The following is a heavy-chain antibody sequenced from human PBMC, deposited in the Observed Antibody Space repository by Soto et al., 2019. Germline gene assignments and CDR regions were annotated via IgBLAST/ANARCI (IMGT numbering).Heavy chain of an antibody. CDR2: VSGGGGST. CDR1: GLTFSSYA. CDR3: AKHSSGYSYDHNAFDI. J-gene: IGHJ3*02. Sequence: EVQLLESGGGLVQPGGSLRLSCAASGLTFSSYAMNWVRQAPGKGLEWVSGVSGGGGSTYYADSVKGRFTISRDNSKNTLYLQMNSLRAEDTAVYYCAKHSSGYSYDHNAFDIWGQGTLVTVSS. V-gene: IGHV3-23*01. D-gene: IGHD5-18*01.